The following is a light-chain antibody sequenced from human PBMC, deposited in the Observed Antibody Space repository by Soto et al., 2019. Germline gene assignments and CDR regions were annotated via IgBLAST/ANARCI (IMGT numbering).Light chain of an antibody. Sequence: QSVLTQPPSVSGAPGQRVTISCTGSSSNIGAPYDVHWYQQLPGTAPKLLIYGDINRPAGVPDRFSASKSGTSASLAITGLQADDEADYYCQSYDSSLSASVFGGGTKMTVL. CDR1: SSNIGAPYD. V-gene: IGLV1-40*01. CDR3: QSYDSSLSASV. J-gene: IGLJ3*02. CDR2: GDI.